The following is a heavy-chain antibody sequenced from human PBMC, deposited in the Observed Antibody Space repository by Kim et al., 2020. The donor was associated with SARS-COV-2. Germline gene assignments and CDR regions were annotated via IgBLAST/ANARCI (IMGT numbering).Heavy chain of an antibody. CDR3: AKTTVYDFWSGFAPDFDY. V-gene: IGHV3-23*01. Sequence: GGSLRLSCAASGFTFSSYAMSWVRQAPGKGLEWVSAISGSGGSTYYADSVKGRFTISRDNSKNTLYLQMNSLRAEDTAVYYCAKTTVYDFWSGFAPDFDYWGQGTLVTVSS. CDR1: GFTFSSYA. J-gene: IGHJ4*02. D-gene: IGHD3-3*01. CDR2: ISGSGGST.